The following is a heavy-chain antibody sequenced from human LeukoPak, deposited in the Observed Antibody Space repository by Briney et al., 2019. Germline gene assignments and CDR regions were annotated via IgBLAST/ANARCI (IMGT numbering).Heavy chain of an antibody. D-gene: IGHD4-23*01. CDR3: ARVHGNPYYYYYYGMDV. J-gene: IGHJ6*02. Sequence: PGGSLRHSCAASGFTFSSYSMNWVRQAPGKGLEWVSYISSSSSTIYYADSVKGRFTISRDNAKNSLYLQMNSLRAEDTAVYYCARVHGNPYYYYYYGMDVWGQGTTVTVSS. V-gene: IGHV3-48*01. CDR1: GFTFSSYS. CDR2: ISSSSSTI.